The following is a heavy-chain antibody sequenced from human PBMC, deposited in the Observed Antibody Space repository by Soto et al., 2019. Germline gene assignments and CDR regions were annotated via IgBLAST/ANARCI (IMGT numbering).Heavy chain of an antibody. V-gene: IGHV4-31*03. CDR1: GDSVSTIDYY. D-gene: IGHD3-22*01. J-gene: IGHJ3*01. CDR2: IYYLGNT. CDR3: AREGGSYDSGGFLIRGAFHV. Sequence: SETLSLTCSVSGDSVSTIDYYWTWIRQYPGKGQEWIGNIYYLGNTYYNPSLESRLTISIDTSKNEFSLKLSSVTAADTAVYYCAREGGSYDSGGFLIRGAFHVWGQGTMVT.